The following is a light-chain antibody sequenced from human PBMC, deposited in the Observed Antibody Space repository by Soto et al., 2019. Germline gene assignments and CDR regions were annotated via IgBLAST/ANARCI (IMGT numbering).Light chain of an antibody. V-gene: IGKV3-20*01. CDR1: QSLVNTY. Sequence: EVVLTQSPGSLSLSPGDRATLSCRASQSLVNTYVAWYQQKAGQAPRLLIFDASTRATGIPDRFSGSGSGTDFTLTISRLEPEDFAVYYCQQYGSSPETLGQGTKVDIK. CDR2: DAS. CDR3: QQYGSSPET. J-gene: IGKJ1*01.